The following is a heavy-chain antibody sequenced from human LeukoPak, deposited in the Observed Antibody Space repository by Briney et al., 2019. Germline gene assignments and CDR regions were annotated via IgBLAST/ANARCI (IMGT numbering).Heavy chain of an antibody. D-gene: IGHD1-26*01. CDR3: ARSRPPKWELSDYYYYGMDV. CDR1: GYTFTGYY. V-gene: IGHV1-2*02. Sequence: ASVKVSCKASGYTFTGYYMHWVRQAPGQGLEWMGWINPNSGGTNYAQKFQGRVTMTRDTSISTAHMELSRLRSDDTAVYYCARSRPPKWELSDYYYYGMDVWGQGTTVTVSS. CDR2: INPNSGGT. J-gene: IGHJ6*02.